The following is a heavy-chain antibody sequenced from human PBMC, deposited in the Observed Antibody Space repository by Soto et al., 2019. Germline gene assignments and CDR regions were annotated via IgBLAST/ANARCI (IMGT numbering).Heavy chain of an antibody. J-gene: IGHJ4*02. CDR2: ISGSGRST. D-gene: IGHD3-3*01. CDR1: GFTFTNYA. Sequence: EVQLLESGGGLVQPGGSLRLSCAASGFTFTNYAMSWVRQAPGKGLEWVSTISGSGRSTYYADSVKGRFTISRDNSKNTLYLQMDSLRAEDTAVYYCAKDVLGQREWFHRGQGTLVTVSS. CDR3: AKDVLGQREWFH. V-gene: IGHV3-23*01.